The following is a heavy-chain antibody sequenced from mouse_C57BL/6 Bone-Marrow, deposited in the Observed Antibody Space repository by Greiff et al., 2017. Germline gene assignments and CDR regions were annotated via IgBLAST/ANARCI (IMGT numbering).Heavy chain of an antibody. Sequence: VQLQQPGAELVMPGASVKLSCKASGYTFTSYWMHWVKQRPGQGLEWIGEIDPSDSYTNYNQKLQDKSTLTVDKSSSTAYMQLSSLTSEDSAVXYCTRCDGYYDYWGQGTTLTVAS. J-gene: IGHJ2*01. D-gene: IGHD2-3*01. CDR3: TRCDGYYDY. CDR2: IDPSDSYT. V-gene: IGHV1-69*01. CDR1: GYTFTSYW.